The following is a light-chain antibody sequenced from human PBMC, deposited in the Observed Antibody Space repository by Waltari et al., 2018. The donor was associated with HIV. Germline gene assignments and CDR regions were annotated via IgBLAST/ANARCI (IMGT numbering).Light chain of an antibody. V-gene: IGLV4-3*01. J-gene: IGLJ1*01. Sequence: LPVLTQPPSASALLGALLKPPCTLNCAHSTHPLESSQPKPGSSPQFLMTVKSDGSHNKGDGIPDRFMGSSSGADRYLTLSNLQSDDEAVYYCGESHTIAGQVGYVFGTGTKVTVL. CDR1: CAHSTHP. CDR2: VKSDGSH. CDR3: GESHTIAGQVGYV.